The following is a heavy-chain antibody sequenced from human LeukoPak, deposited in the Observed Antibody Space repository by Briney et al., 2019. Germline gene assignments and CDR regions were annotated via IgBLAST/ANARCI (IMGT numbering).Heavy chain of an antibody. CDR3: ARAQARAYGSGSYYIPVISGSDY. CDR1: GYTFTSYY. V-gene: IGHV1-46*01. J-gene: IGHJ4*02. Sequence: GASVKVSCKASGYTFTSYYMHWVRQAPGQGLEWMGIINPSGGSTSYAQKFQGRVTMTRDTSTSTVYMELSSLRSEDTAVYYCARAQARAYGSGSYYIPVISGSDYWGQGTLVTVSS. D-gene: IGHD3-10*01. CDR2: INPSGGST.